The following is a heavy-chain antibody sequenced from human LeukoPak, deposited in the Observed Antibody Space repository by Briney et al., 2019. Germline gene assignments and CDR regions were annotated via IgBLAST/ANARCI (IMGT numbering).Heavy chain of an antibody. CDR1: GFTFSDYY. J-gene: IGHJ4*02. CDR3: ATSVDTALDFDY. V-gene: IGHV3-11*03. CDR2: ISSSSTYT. Sequence: GGSLRLSCAASGFTFSDYYMSWIRQAPAKGLEWVSYISSSSTYTNYADSVKGRFTIYRDNAKNSLYLQMNSLRAEDTAVYYCATSVDTALDFDYWGQGTLVTVSS. D-gene: IGHD5-18*01.